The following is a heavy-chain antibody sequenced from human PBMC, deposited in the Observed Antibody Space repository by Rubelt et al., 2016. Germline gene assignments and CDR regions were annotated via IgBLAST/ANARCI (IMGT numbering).Heavy chain of an antibody. CDR3: ARDGKFDP. V-gene: IGHV1-2*05. CDR1: GYAFTGDY. J-gene: IGHJ5*02. Sequence: QVQLVQSGAAVQKPGDSVKVSCQASGYAFTGDYIHWVRHAPGHGLEWMGRINPYSSVTAYAPKFQDRVNMTRDTSISTAYMQLRSLRSDDTDVYYCARDGKFDPWGQGTLVFVS. CDR2: INPYSSVT.